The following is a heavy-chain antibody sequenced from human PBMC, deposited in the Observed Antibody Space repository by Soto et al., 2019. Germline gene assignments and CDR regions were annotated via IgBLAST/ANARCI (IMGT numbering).Heavy chain of an antibody. D-gene: IGHD6-6*01. J-gene: IGHJ6*02. V-gene: IGHV3-30*18. CDR1: GFTSSSYG. Sequence: GGSLRLSCAASGFTSSSYGMHWVRQAPGKGLEWVAVISYDGSNKYYADSVKGRFTISRDNSKNTLYLQMNSLRAEDTAVYYCAKEYSSSTVSYYYYYGMDVWGQGTTVTVSS. CDR2: ISYDGSNK. CDR3: AKEYSSSTVSYYYYYGMDV.